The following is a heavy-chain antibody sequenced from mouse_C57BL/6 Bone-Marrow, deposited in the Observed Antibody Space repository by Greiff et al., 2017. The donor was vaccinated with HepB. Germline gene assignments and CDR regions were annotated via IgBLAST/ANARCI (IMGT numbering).Heavy chain of an antibody. CDR1: GYTFTNYW. D-gene: IGHD2-4*01. J-gene: IGHJ4*01. V-gene: IGHV1-63*01. CDR3: ARTIYYDYDYAMDY. Sequence: VQLQQSGAELVRPGTSVKMSCKASGYTFTNYWIGWAKQRPGHGLEWIGDIYPGGGYTNYNEKFKGKATLTADKSSSTAYMQFSSLTSEDSAIYYCARTIYYDYDYAMDYWGQGTSVTVSS. CDR2: IYPGGGYT.